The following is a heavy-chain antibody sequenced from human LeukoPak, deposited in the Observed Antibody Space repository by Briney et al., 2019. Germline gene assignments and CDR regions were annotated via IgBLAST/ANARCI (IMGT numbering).Heavy chain of an antibody. CDR3: ARGVEDTGDY. J-gene: IGHJ4*02. V-gene: IGHV7-4-1*02. Sequence: ASVKVSCKVSGYTLTELSMHWVRQTPGQGLEWMGWINTNTGNPTYAQGFTGRFVFSVDTSVSTAYLQISSLKAEDTAVYYCARGVEDTGDYWGQGTLVTVSS. CDR1: GYTLTELS. CDR2: INTNTGNP. D-gene: IGHD2-15*01.